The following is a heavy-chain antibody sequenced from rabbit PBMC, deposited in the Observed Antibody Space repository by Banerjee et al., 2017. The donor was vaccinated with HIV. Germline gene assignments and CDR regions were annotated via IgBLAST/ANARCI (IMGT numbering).Heavy chain of an antibody. V-gene: IGHV1S45*01. CDR2: IYAGSSGST. J-gene: IGHJ4*01. CDR1: GFSWGSSYW. CDR3: VRDNVGSGAYFNL. Sequence: QEQLEESGGDLVKPEGSLTLTCTASGFSWGSSYWICWVRQAPGKGLEWIGCIYAGSSGSTYYASWAKGRFTISKTSSTTVTLQMTSLTAADTATYFCVRDNVGSGAYFNLWGPGTLVT. D-gene: IGHD4-2*01.